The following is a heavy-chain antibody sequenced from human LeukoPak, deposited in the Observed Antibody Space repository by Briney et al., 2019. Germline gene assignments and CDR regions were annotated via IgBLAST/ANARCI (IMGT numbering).Heavy chain of an antibody. V-gene: IGHV4-59*08. CDR3: ARHSSSSWPQYAFDV. CDR2: IYYSGST. D-gene: IGHD6-13*01. J-gene: IGHJ3*01. CDR1: GGSISSYY. Sequence: PSETLSLTCTVSGGSISSYYWSWIRQPPGKGLEWIGYIYYSGSTNYNPSLKSRVTISVDTSQNQFSLRLSSVTAADTAVYYCARHSSSSWPQYAFDVWGQGTMVTVSS.